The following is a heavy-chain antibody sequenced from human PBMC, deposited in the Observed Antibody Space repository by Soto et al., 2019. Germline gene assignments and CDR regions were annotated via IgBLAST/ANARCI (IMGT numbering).Heavy chain of an antibody. D-gene: IGHD3-16*02. CDR3: ARRDYIWGSYRYTPFGY. V-gene: IGHV4-34*01. Sequence: QVQLQQWGAGLLKPSETLSLTCAVYGGSFSGYYWSWIRQPPGKGLEWIGEINHSGSTNYNPSLKSRVTISVGPSKNQFSLKLSPGTAADTAVYYCARRDYIWGSYRYTPFGYWGQGTLVTVSS. J-gene: IGHJ4*02. CDR2: INHSGST. CDR1: GGSFSGYY.